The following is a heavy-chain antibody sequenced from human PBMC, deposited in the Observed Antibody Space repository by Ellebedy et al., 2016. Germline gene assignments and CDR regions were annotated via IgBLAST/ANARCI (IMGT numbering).Heavy chain of an antibody. CDR2: IYTSGSP. CDR1: GGSISSGAYY. CDR3: ASLTIPGGSDF. V-gene: IGHV4-61*02. D-gene: IGHD2-21*01. J-gene: IGHJ4*02. Sequence: SETLSLTXTVSGGSISSGAYYWTWIRQPAGKGLEWIGRIYTSGSPIYNPSLKSRVTMSRDTSKNQFSLEMKSVTAADTAVYYCASLTIPGGSDFWGKGTLVTVSS.